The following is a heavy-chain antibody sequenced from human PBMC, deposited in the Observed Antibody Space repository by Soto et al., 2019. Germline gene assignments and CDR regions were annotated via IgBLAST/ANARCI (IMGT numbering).Heavy chain of an antibody. CDR3: ASDSCYSGYNYSGMDV. Sequence: SETLSLTCTVSGGSINSYYWSWIRQPTGKGLEWIGRIYFSGETNYNPSLESRLTMSVDTSKTQFSLKLSSVTAADTAVYYCASDSCYSGYNYSGMDVWGQGTTVTVSS. D-gene: IGHD5-12*01. CDR2: IYFSGET. V-gene: IGHV4-4*07. CDR1: GGSINSYY. J-gene: IGHJ6*02.